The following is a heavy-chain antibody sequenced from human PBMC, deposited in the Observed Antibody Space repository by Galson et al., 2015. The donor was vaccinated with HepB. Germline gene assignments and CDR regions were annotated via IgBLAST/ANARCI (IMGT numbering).Heavy chain of an antibody. V-gene: IGHV3-33*01. CDR3: ARAALYCRTAGCSIPELGAFEI. CDR1: GFTFSTYA. CDR2: IWSDGTNK. J-gene: IGHJ3*02. Sequence: SLRLSCAASGFTFSTYAMHWVRQAPGKGLRWVAVIWSDGTNKYYADSVKGRFTISRDNSRNTLSLQMSSLRADDTAVYYCARAALYCRTAGCSIPELGAFEIWGQGTRVTVSS. D-gene: IGHD2-2*01.